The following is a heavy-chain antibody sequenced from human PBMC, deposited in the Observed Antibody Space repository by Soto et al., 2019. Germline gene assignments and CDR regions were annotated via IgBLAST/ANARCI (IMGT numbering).Heavy chain of an antibody. CDR2: INGDGRTT. J-gene: IGHJ4*02. Sequence: GGSLRLSCTASGLIFNNYWMHWVRQPPGKGPVWVSRINGDGRTTTYADSVRGRFTISRGNAKNTVYLQMNSLRAEDTAVYYCAGGDYAGAGTFYLTDHWGQGSLVTVSS. CDR3: AGGDYAGAGTFYLTDH. CDR1: GLIFNNYW. D-gene: IGHD3-10*01. V-gene: IGHV3-74*01.